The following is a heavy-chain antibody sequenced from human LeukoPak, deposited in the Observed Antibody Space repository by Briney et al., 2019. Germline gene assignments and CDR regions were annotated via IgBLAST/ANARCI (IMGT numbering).Heavy chain of an antibody. CDR3: VKIRGSGAYYFDY. V-gene: IGHV3-23*01. J-gene: IGHJ4*02. Sequence: PGRSLRLSCAASGFTFSNYAMSWVRQAPGKGLEWVSAISGSGGSTYYADSVKGRFTISRDNSKNTLYLQMNSLRAEDTAVYYCVKIRGSGAYYFDYWGQGTLVTVSS. CDR2: ISGSGGST. CDR1: GFTFSNYA. D-gene: IGHD3-10*01.